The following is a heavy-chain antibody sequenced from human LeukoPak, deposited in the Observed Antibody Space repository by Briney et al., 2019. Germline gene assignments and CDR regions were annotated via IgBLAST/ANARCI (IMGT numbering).Heavy chain of an antibody. Sequence: SETLSLTCTVSGGPISSNNYYWGWIRQPPGKGLEWIGYIYYSGSTYYNPSLKSRVTISVDTSKNQFSLKLSSVTAADTAVYYCARDNRVVGATTFDYWGQGTLVTVSS. V-gene: IGHV4-31*03. J-gene: IGHJ4*02. CDR3: ARDNRVVGATTFDY. CDR1: GGPISSNNYY. D-gene: IGHD1-26*01. CDR2: IYYSGST.